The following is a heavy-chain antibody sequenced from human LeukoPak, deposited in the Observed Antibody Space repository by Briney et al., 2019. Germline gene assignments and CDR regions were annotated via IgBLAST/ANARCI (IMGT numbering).Heavy chain of an antibody. CDR1: GFTFDDYA. J-gene: IGHJ4*02. Sequence: GGSLRLSCAASGFTFDDYAMHWVRQAPGKGLEWVSGISWNSGSIGYADSVRGRFTISRDNAKNSLYLQMNSLRAEDTAVYYCARGEDGYSPTHFDYWGQGTLVTVSS. CDR2: ISWNSGSI. V-gene: IGHV3-9*01. D-gene: IGHD5-24*01. CDR3: ARGEDGYSPTHFDY.